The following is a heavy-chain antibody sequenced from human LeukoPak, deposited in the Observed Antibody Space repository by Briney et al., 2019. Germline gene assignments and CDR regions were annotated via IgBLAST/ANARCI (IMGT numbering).Heavy chain of an antibody. CDR3: ARAPYYDYVWGSYRREYYFDY. D-gene: IGHD3-16*02. CDR2: IYSGGST. V-gene: IGHV3-66*01. J-gene: IGHJ4*02. CDR1: GFTVSSNY. Sequence: GGSLRLSCAASGFTVSSNYMSWVRQAPGKGLEWVSVIYSGGSTYYADSVKGRFTISRDNSKNTLYLQMNSLRAEDTAVYYCARAPYYDYVWGSYRREYYFDYWGQGTLVTVSS.